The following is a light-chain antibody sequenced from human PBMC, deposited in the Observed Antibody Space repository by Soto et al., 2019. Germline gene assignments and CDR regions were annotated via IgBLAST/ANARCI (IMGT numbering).Light chain of an antibody. V-gene: IGLV2-14*01. CDR1: SSDVGGYNY. J-gene: IGLJ2*01. CDR2: DVS. Sequence: QSALTQPASVSGSPGQSITISSTGTSSDVGGYNYVSWYQQHPGKAPKLMIYDVSNRPSGVSNRFSGAKSGNTASLTISGLQAEDEADYYCSSYTSSSTLDVVFGGGTKLTV. CDR3: SSYTSSSTLDVV.